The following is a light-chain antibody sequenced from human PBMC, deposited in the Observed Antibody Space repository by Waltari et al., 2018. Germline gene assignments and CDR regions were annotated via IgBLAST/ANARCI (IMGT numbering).Light chain of an antibody. CDR3: SSYTSSSTVV. Sequence: QSALTQPASVSGSPGRWITVSCTGASSHVGGYNSASWYQQHPGKAPKLMIHDVSKWPSGVSNRFPGSKSGNTPCLTISRLQAEDEADYYCSSYTSSSTVVFVGGTKLTVL. J-gene: IGLJ2*01. CDR2: DVS. V-gene: IGLV2-14*01. CDR1: SSHVGGYNS.